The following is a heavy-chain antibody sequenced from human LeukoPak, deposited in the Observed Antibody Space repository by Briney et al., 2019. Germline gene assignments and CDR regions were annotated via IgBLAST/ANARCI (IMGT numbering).Heavy chain of an antibody. CDR2: ISYDGSHE. J-gene: IGHJ4*02. Sequence: PGGSLRLSCAVFGFTFSSYAMHWVRQAPGKGLEWVAVISYDGSHESYADSVKGRFTISRDNSKSTLFLQMNSLRAEDTAVYYCARHYDSTAYSLDYWGQGTLVTVSS. D-gene: IGHD3-22*01. CDR3: ARHYDSTAYSLDY. V-gene: IGHV3-30*04. CDR1: GFTFSSYA.